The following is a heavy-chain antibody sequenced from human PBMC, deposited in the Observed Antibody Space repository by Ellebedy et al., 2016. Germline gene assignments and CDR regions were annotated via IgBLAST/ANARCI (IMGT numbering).Heavy chain of an antibody. V-gene: IGHV5-10-1*01. CDR2: IDPSDSYT. Sequence: GESLKISCKGSGYSFTSYWISWVRQMPGKGLEWMGRIDPSDSYTNYSPSFQGHVTISADKSISTAYLQWSSLKASDTAMYYCASRIVGATPDGDDYWGQGTLVTVSS. CDR1: GYSFTSYW. CDR3: ASRIVGATPDGDDY. J-gene: IGHJ4*02. D-gene: IGHD1-26*01.